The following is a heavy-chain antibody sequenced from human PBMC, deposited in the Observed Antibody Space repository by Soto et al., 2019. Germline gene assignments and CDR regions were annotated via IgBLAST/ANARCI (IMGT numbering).Heavy chain of an antibody. V-gene: IGHV1-18*01. D-gene: IGHD1-20*01. J-gene: IGHJ3*01. CDR2: ISAYNGNT. CDR3: AMYNWKDVAYAFYL. CDR1: GYTFTSYG. Sequence: QVQLVQSGAEVKKPGASVKVSCKASGYTFTSYGISWVRQAPGQGLEWMGWISAYNGNTNYAQKRQGRCSKTTEPSTSTAYMELRGLRADDTSVYCCAMYNWKDVAYAFYLWGQGTTVTVSS.